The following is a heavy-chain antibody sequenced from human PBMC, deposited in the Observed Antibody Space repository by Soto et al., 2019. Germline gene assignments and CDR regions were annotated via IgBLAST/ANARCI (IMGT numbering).Heavy chain of an antibody. CDR2: IYKSATT. Sequence: SETLSLTCSVSGDSISNLDYLWAWIRQPPGQALEYIGYIYKSATTYYNPSFESRVAISVDTSKSQFSLNVTSVTAADTAVYFCARGRYCLAGRCFPNWFDSWGQGAMVTVSS. D-gene: IGHD2-15*01. CDR3: ARGRYCLAGRCFPNWFDS. CDR1: GDSISNLDYL. V-gene: IGHV4-30-4*01. J-gene: IGHJ5*01.